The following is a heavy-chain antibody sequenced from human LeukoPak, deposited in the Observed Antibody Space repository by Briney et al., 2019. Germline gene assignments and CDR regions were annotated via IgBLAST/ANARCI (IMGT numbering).Heavy chain of an antibody. CDR2: IYTSGST. J-gene: IGHJ3*02. Sequence: SETLSLTCTVSGGSISSYYWSWIRQPAGKGLEWIGRIYTSGSTNYNPSLKSRVTMSVDTSKNQFSLKLSSVAAADTAVYYCARVGRNIDSSWSTYAFDIWGQGTMVTVSS. CDR3: ARVGRNIDSSWSTYAFDI. CDR1: GGSISSYY. V-gene: IGHV4-4*07. D-gene: IGHD6-13*01.